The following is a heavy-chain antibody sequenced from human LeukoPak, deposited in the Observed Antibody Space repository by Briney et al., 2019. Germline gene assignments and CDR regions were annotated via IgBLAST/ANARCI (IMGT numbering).Heavy chain of an antibody. D-gene: IGHD2-2*01. J-gene: IGHJ3*02. CDR1: GYTFTGYY. CDR3: ARMPVALDM. V-gene: IGHV1-2*02. Sequence: GASVKVSCTASGYTFTGYYMHWVRQAPGQGLEWMGWINPNSGGTNYAQKFQGRVTMTRDTSISTVYMELNRLTSDDTAIYYCARMPVALDMWGQGTRVTVSS. CDR2: INPNSGGT.